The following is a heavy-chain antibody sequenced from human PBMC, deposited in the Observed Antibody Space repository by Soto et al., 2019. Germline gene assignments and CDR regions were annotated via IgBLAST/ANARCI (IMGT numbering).Heavy chain of an antibody. V-gene: IGHV1-69*01. CDR1: GGTLSDYG. CDR2: VIPIYSTS. CDR3: AKNSVTRARVDYYYGLDV. Sequence: QMQLVQSGAEVKQPGASVKVSCKTSGGTLSDYGISWVRQAPGHGLEWMGGVIPIYSTSNYAPKFHGRVTFSADDSTAYMELSSLKSEDTAVYYCAKNSVTRARVDYYYGLDVWGQGTTVIVSS. J-gene: IGHJ6*02. D-gene: IGHD4-17*01.